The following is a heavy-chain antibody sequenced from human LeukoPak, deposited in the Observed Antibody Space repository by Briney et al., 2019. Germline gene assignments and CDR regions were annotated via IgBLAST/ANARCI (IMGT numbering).Heavy chain of an antibody. V-gene: IGHV3-30*02. D-gene: IGHD3-3*01. CDR3: AKWVDFWSGCSSYYYYYMDV. CDR1: GFTFSSYG. Sequence: GGSLRLSCAASGFTFSSYGMHWVRQAPGKGLEWVAFIRYDGSNKYYADSVKGRFTISRDNSKNTLYLQMNSLRAEDTAVYYCAKWVDFWSGCSSYYYYYMDVWGTGTTVTVSS. J-gene: IGHJ6*03. CDR2: IRYDGSNK.